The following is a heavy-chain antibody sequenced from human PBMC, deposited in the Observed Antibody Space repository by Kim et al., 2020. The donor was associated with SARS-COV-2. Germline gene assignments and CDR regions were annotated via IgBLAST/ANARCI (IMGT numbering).Heavy chain of an antibody. D-gene: IGHD3-10*01. V-gene: IGHV3-48*03. J-gene: IGHJ4*02. CDR3: AREAILWFGELGDFDY. Sequence: GGSLRLSCAASGFTFSSYEMNWVRQAPGKGLEWVSYISSSGSTIYYADSVKGRFTISRDNAKNSLYLQMNSLRAEDTAVYYCAREAILWFGELGDFDYWGQGTLVTVSS. CDR1: GFTFSSYE. CDR2: ISSSGSTI.